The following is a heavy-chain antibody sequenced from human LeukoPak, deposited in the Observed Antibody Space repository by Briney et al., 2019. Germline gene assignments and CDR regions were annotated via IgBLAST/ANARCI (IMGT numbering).Heavy chain of an antibody. Sequence: PGGSLRLSCAASGFIFSSYGMHWVRQAPGKGLEWVAVIWYDGSDNYYADSVKGRFTISRDNSKNTLSLQMNSLRAEDTAVYYCATDPPGTGDFAKYYFDYWGQGTLVTVSS. J-gene: IGHJ4*02. D-gene: IGHD4-17*01. CDR1: GFIFSSYG. CDR2: IWYDGSDN. V-gene: IGHV3-33*01. CDR3: ATDPPGTGDFAKYYFDY.